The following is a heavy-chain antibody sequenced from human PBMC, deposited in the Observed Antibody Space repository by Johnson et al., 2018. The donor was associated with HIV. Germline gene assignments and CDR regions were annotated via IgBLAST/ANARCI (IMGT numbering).Heavy chain of an antibody. CDR2: INWNGGST. D-gene: IGHD4-17*01. CDR3: ARDRGTVTTAQIAFDI. CDR1: GFTFNNHW. V-gene: IGHV3-20*04. Sequence: EVQLVESGGGLVQPGGSLRLSCAASGFTFNNHWMTWVRQAPGKGLEWVSGINWNGGSTGYADSVKGRFTISRDNAKNSLYLQMNSLRAEDTALYYCARDRGTVTTAQIAFDIWGQGTMVTVSS. J-gene: IGHJ3*02.